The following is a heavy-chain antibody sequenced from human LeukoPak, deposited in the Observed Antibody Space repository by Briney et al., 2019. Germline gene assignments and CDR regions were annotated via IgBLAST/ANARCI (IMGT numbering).Heavy chain of an antibody. Sequence: PSETLSPTCTVSGGSISSGSYYWSWIRQPAGKGLEWIGRIYTSGSTNYNPSLKSRVTISVDTSRNQFSLKLSSVTAADTAVYYCARDYSGSLAWGQGTLVTVSS. V-gene: IGHV4-61*02. CDR1: GGSISSGSYY. D-gene: IGHD1-26*01. CDR2: IYTSGST. CDR3: ARDYSGSLA. J-gene: IGHJ5*02.